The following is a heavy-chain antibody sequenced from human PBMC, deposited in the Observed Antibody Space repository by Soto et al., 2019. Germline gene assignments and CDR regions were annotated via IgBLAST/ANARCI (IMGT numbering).Heavy chain of an antibody. J-gene: IGHJ4*02. D-gene: IGHD5-12*01. CDR1: GFTFSDAW. CDR2: IKSKTDGGTI. Sequence: EVQLVESGGGLVKPGESLRLSCATSGFTFSDAWMNWVRQAPGKGLEWVGLIKSKTDGGTIDYPAPVKGRFTISRDDSRNTLYLQMNSLKTEDTAVYYCTNAHPRGPDYWGQGTLVTVSS. CDR3: TNAHPRGPDY. V-gene: IGHV3-15*01.